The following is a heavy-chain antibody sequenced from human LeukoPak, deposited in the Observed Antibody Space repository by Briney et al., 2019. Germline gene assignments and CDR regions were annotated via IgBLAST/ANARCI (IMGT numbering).Heavy chain of an antibody. V-gene: IGHV4-39*07. D-gene: IGHD1-1*01. J-gene: IGHJ5*02. CDR2: IYDSGST. CDR1: GGSIRSSYYY. CDR3: ARSLVVLKGTWFDP. Sequence: PSETLSLTCTVSGGSIRSSYYYWGWIRQPPGKGLEWIGSIYDSGSTYYNPSLKSRVTISVDRSKNQFSLKLSSVTAADTAVYYCARSLVVLKGTWFDPWGQGTLVTVSS.